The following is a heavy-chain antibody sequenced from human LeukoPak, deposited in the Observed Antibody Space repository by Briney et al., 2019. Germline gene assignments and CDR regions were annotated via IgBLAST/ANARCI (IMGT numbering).Heavy chain of an antibody. CDR2: IYYSGST. V-gene: IGHV4-31*03. CDR1: GVSISSGGYY. J-gene: IGHJ6*02. CDR3: ARGASSTTLGYYGMDV. D-gene: IGHD2-2*01. Sequence: SETLSLTCTVSGVSISSGGYYWSWIRQHPGKGLEWIGYIYYSGSTYYNPSLKSRVTISVDTSKNQFSLKLSSVTAAGTAVYYCARGASSTTLGYYGMDVWGQGTRVTVSS.